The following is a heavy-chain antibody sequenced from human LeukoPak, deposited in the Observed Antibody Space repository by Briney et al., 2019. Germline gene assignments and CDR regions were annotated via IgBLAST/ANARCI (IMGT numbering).Heavy chain of an antibody. CDR3: ARNARGGDFDY. J-gene: IGHJ4*02. Sequence: SETLSLTCTVSGGSISSGGYYWNWIRQHPGKGLEWIGYIYYSGSTYYNPSLKSRVTISVDTSKNQFSLKLSSVTAADTAVYYCARNARGGDFDYWGQGTLVTVSS. CDR1: GGSISSGGYY. D-gene: IGHD3-10*01. CDR2: IYYSGST. V-gene: IGHV4-31*03.